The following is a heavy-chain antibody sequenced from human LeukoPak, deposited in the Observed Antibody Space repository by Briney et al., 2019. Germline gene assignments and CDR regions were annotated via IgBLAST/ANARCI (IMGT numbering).Heavy chain of an antibody. CDR1: GYTFTIYY. CDR3: ARTISDLYFDL. CDR2: INPSGGST. V-gene: IGHV1-46*01. D-gene: IGHD3-3*02. J-gene: IGHJ2*01. Sequence: ASVTVSCKASGYTFTIYYMYWGRQAPGQGLEWVGIINPSGGSTSYAQKFQGRVTMTRARSTSKGYMELSTLRSEDTRVFYCARTISDLYFDLWGRGTLVTVSS.